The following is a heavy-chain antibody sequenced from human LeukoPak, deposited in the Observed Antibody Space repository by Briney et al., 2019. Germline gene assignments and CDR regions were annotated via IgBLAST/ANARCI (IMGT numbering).Heavy chain of an antibody. CDR2: ISGSGGST. J-gene: IGHJ4*02. D-gene: IGHD4-17*01. Sequence: SGGSLRLSCAASGFTFSSYAMSWVRQAPGKGLEWVSAISGSGGSTYYADSVKGRFTISRDNSKNTPYLQMNSLRAEDTAVYYCAKEETMSTVTTYCDYWGQGTLVTVSS. CDR1: GFTFSSYA. CDR3: AKEETMSTVTTYCDY. V-gene: IGHV3-23*01.